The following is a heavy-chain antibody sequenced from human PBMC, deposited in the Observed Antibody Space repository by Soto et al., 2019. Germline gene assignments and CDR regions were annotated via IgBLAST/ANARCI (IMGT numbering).Heavy chain of an antibody. D-gene: IGHD3-22*01. CDR1: GFTFSSYA. Sequence: DVPLLESGGGLVKPGGSLRLSCAASGFTFSSYAMSWVRQAPGKGLVWVSGISGDGGRIYYADSVKGRFTISRDNSKNTMYLQMNRLRADDTAVYYCAKESYFDSSGAYYFDSWGQGNLVTVSS. CDR2: ISGDGGRI. V-gene: IGHV3-23*01. J-gene: IGHJ4*02. CDR3: AKESYFDSSGAYYFDS.